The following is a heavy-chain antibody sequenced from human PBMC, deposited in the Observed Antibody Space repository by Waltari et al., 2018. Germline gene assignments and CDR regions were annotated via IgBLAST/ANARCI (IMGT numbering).Heavy chain of an antibody. CDR3: ARGRGGGLYLDT. V-gene: IGHV4-4*02. Sequence: QLQLQESGPGLVEPSGTLSLNCAVSGDSMTSTNCWSWVRQSPQKGLEWIGQVHHSGRSLINSCFASRVTVSRDTSKNQFSLKVTSATAADTAGYYCARGRGGGLYLDTWGPGILVTFSP. CDR2: VHHSGRS. J-gene: IGHJ4*02. CDR1: GDSMTSTNC. D-gene: IGHD2-15*01.